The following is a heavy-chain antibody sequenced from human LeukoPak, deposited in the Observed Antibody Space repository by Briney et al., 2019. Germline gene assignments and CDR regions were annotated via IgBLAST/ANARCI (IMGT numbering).Heavy chain of an antibody. CDR3: RYYDSSGRRDY. V-gene: IGHV3-15*01. Sequence: PGGSLRLSCAASGLIFSNAWMNWVRQAPGKGLEWVGRIQSKADGGTTDYAAPVKGRSTVSRDDSKNTLYLQMNILRTDDTAVYYCRYYDSSGRRDYWGQGTLVTVSS. CDR1: GLIFSNAW. D-gene: IGHD3-22*01. J-gene: IGHJ4*02. CDR2: IQSKADGGTT.